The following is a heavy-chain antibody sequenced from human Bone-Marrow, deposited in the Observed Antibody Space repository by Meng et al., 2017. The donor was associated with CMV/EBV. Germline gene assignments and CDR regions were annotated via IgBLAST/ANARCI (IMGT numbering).Heavy chain of an antibody. CDR1: GFIFSSYA. CDR3: AKCPLRFLETHGMDV. D-gene: IGHD3-3*01. Sequence: GGSLRLSCAASGFIFSSYAMHWVRQAPGKGLDWVAFIRFDGSNKYYADSVKGRFTISRDISKNSLYLQMNSLRAEDTAVYYCAKCPLRFLETHGMDVWGQGTTVTVSS. CDR2: IRFDGSNK. V-gene: IGHV3-30*02. J-gene: IGHJ6*02.